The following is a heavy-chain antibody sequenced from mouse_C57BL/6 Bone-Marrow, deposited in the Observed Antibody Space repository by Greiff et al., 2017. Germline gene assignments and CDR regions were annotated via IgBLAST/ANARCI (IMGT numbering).Heavy chain of an antibody. D-gene: IGHD2-4*01. Sequence: VQLMESGAELVRPGASVKLSCTASGFNIKDDYMNWVQQRPEQGLEWIGWIDTENGDTEYASKFQGQATITADTSPNTAYLQLSSLTSEDTSVYYCTTGLRLGVYAVDYWGQGTSVTVSS. V-gene: IGHV14-4*01. CDR2: IDTENGDT. J-gene: IGHJ4*01. CDR3: TTGLRLGVYAVDY. CDR1: GFNIKDDY.